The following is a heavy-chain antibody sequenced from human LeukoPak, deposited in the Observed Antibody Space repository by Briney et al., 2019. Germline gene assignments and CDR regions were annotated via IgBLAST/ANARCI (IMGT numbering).Heavy chain of an antibody. J-gene: IGHJ4*02. CDR3: ARHWELLLLYFDY. D-gene: IGHD1-26*01. CDR2: IYYSGST. CDR1: GGSISSGDYY. Sequence: SETLSLTCTVSGGSISSGDYYWSWIRQPPGKGLEWIGSIYYSGSTYYNPSLKSRVTISVDTSKNQFSLKLSSVTAADTAVYYCARHWELLLLYFDYWGQGTLVTVSS. V-gene: IGHV4-39*01.